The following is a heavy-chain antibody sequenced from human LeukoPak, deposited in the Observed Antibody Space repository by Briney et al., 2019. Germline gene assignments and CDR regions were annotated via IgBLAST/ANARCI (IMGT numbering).Heavy chain of an antibody. CDR1: GGSFSDYY. Sequence: SETLSLTCAVYGGSFSDYYWTWVRQPPGKGLEWVGEIYHSGSTNYNPSLKSRVTISLDTSKNQFSLRLDSVTAADTAVYYCARRPVETTFYYYYYMDVWGKGTPVTVSS. CDR3: ARRPVETTFYYYYYMDV. CDR2: IYHSGST. J-gene: IGHJ6*03. V-gene: IGHV4-34*01. D-gene: IGHD2/OR15-2a*01.